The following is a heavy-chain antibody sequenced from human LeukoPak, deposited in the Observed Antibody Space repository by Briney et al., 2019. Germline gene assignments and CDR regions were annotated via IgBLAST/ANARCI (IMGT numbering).Heavy chain of an antibody. CDR2: FYSGGKT. CDR3: ARDQYDTWSRRGNFDS. V-gene: IGHV3-53*01. Sequence: GGSLRLSYAASGFTVSSSYMSWVRQAPGKGLEWVSVFYSGGKTYYTDSVMGRFTISRDNSKNTLYLQMNSLRAEDTAVFYCARDQYDTWSRRGNFDSWGQGTLVIVSS. D-gene: IGHD3-3*01. CDR1: GFTVSSSY. J-gene: IGHJ4*02.